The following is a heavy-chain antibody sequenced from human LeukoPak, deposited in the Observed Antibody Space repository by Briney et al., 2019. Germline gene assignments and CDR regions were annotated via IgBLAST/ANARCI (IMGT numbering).Heavy chain of an antibody. V-gene: IGHV3-48*04. Sequence: PGGSLRLSCAASGFTFSSYSMNWVRQAPGKGLEWVSYISSSSSTIYYADSVKGRFTISRDNAKNSLYLQMNSLRAEDTAVYYRARGTMVRGVINWFDPWGQGTLVTVSS. D-gene: IGHD3-10*01. J-gene: IGHJ5*02. CDR2: ISSSSSTI. CDR1: GFTFSSYS. CDR3: ARGTMVRGVINWFDP.